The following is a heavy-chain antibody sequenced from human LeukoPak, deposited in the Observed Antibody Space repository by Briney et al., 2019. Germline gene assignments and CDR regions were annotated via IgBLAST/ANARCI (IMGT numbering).Heavy chain of an antibody. J-gene: IGHJ4*02. Sequence: GGSLRLSCAASGFTFSIYSMNWVRQAPGKGLEWVSYIGGTHSNIYYADSVKGRFTISRDDAKNSLYLQMNSLRDEDTAVYYCARDRDYAFDSWGQGTLVTVSS. CDR2: IGGTHSNI. CDR1: GFTFSIYS. V-gene: IGHV3-48*02. CDR3: ARDRDYAFDS. D-gene: IGHD4-17*01.